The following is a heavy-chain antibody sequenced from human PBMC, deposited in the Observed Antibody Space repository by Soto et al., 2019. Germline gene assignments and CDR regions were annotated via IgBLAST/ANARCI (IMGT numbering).Heavy chain of an antibody. J-gene: IGHJ4*02. V-gene: IGHV1-8*01. CDR3: ARGNRPDPLNLGY. CDR2: MNPNSGNT. Sequence: ASVKVSCKASGYTFTCYDINWVRQATGQGLEWMGWMNPNSGNTGYAQKFQGRVTMTRNTSISTAYMELSSLRSEDTAVYYCARGNRPDPLNLGYWGQGTLVTVSS. D-gene: IGHD3-16*01. CDR1: GYTFTCYD.